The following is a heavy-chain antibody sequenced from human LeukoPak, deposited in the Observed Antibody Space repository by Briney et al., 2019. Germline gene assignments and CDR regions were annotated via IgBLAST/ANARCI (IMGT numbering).Heavy chain of an antibody. CDR3: ARDRGPSTRVPWVTAAGHFDP. V-gene: IGHV4-39*07. J-gene: IGHJ5*02. D-gene: IGHD6-13*01. CDR2: IYYSGST. Sequence: SETLSLTCTVSGGSISSSSYYWGWIRQPPGKGLEWIGSIYYSGSTYYNPSLKSRVTISLDTSKNQFSLKLTSVTAADMAMYYCARDRGPSTRVPWVTAAGHFDPWGLGTLVTVSS. CDR1: GGSISSSSYY.